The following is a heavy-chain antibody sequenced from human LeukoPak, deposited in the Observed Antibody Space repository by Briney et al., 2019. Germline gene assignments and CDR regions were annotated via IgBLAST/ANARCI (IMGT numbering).Heavy chain of an antibody. CDR2: ISSDGSGSST. V-gene: IGHV3-74*03. J-gene: IGHJ4*02. CDR1: GFILSGSW. Sequence: PGGSLRLSCAASGFILSGSWMHWVRQAPGRGLLWVSRISSDGSGSSTMYADSVKGRFTISRDDAKNTLYLQMNRLRGEDTAVYYCVKSSGWPDYWGQGTLVTVSS. D-gene: IGHD6-19*01. CDR3: VKSSGWPDY.